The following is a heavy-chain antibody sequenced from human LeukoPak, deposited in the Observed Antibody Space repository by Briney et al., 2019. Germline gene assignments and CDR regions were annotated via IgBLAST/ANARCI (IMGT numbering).Heavy chain of an antibody. Sequence: GGSLRLSCAASGFTFSSYAMSWVRQAPGKGLEWVSAISGSGGSTYYADSVKGRFTISRDNSKNTLYLQMNSLRAEDTAVYYCAKDQEYYYDSSGSFDYWGQGTLVTVSS. CDR2: ISGSGGST. D-gene: IGHD3-22*01. CDR3: AKDQEYYYDSSGSFDY. CDR1: GFTFSSYA. V-gene: IGHV3-23*01. J-gene: IGHJ4*02.